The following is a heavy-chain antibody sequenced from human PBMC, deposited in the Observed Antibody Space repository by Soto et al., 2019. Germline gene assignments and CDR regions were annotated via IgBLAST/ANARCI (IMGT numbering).Heavy chain of an antibody. V-gene: IGHV4-34*01. CDR1: GGSFSGYY. CDR2: INHSGST. CDR3: GRNFPDGQSFDY. Sequence: SETLSLTCAVYGGSFSGYYWSWIRQPPGKGMEWIGEINHSGSTKYNPSLKSRVTISVDTSKNQFSLKLSSVTAADTAVYYCGRNFPDGQSFDYWGQGTLVTVSS. J-gene: IGHJ4*02.